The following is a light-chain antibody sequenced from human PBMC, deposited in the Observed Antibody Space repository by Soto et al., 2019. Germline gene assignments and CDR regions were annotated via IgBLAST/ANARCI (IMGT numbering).Light chain of an antibody. J-gene: IGKJ4*01. Sequence: EVVLTQSPATLSLSPGEGATLSCRASQSVYSYLAWYQHKPGQAPLLLIYEASKRATDIPARFSGSGSGTAFTLTISSLAPEDFAVYYCHHRSSWPLTFGGATKVEI. CDR1: QSVYSY. V-gene: IGKV3-11*01. CDR3: HHRSSWPLT. CDR2: EAS.